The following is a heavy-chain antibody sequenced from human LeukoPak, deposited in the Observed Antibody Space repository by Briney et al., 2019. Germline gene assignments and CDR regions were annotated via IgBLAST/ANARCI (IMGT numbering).Heavy chain of an antibody. CDR2: IYPGDSDT. D-gene: IGHD6-19*01. CDR3: ARHKAGNGWDLDY. V-gene: IGHV5-51*01. Sequence: GESLKISCKGSGYSFTSYWIGWVRQMPGKGLESMGFIYPGDSDTKYSPSFEGQVTISADKSISTAYLQWNSLKASDTAMYYCARHKAGNGWDLDYWGQGTLVTVSS. CDR1: GYSFTSYW. J-gene: IGHJ4*02.